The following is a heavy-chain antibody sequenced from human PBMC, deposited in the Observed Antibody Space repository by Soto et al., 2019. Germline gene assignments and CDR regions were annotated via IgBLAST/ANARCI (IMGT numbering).Heavy chain of an antibody. CDR3: ARGYGDYAEGYAFDI. CDR1: GFTFSSYG. Sequence: GGSLRLSCAASGFTFSSYGMHWVRQAPGKGLEWVAVIWYDGSNKYYADSVKGRFTISRDNSKNTLYLQMNSLRAEDTAVYYCARGYGDYAEGYAFDIWGQGTMVTVSS. CDR2: IWYDGSNK. J-gene: IGHJ3*02. V-gene: IGHV3-33*01. D-gene: IGHD4-17*01.